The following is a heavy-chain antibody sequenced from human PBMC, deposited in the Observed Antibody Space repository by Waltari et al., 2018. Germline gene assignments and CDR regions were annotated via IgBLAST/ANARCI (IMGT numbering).Heavy chain of an antibody. V-gene: IGHV4-38-2*02. CDR1: GGSISSYY. CDR3: ARSRGVGATSDFDY. D-gene: IGHD1-26*01. J-gene: IGHJ4*02. Sequence: QVQLQESGPGLVKPSETLSLTCTVSGGSISSYYWGWIRQPPGKGLGWIGSIYHSGGTYYNPSLKSRVTISVDTSKNQFSLKLSSVTAADTAVYYCARSRGVGATSDFDYWGQGTLVTVSS. CDR2: IYHSGGT.